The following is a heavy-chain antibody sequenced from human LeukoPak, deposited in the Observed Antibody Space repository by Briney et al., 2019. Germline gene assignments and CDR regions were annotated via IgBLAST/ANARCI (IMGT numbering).Heavy chain of an antibody. CDR2: INTNSGGT. D-gene: IGHD6-6*01. J-gene: IGHJ4*02. Sequence: RWASVKVSCKASGYTFTGYYMHWVRQAPGQGLEWRGWINTNSGGTAHAQKFQGRVTMTRDTSISTAYMELSRLRSDDTAVYYCARGIAARPGFDYWGQGTLVTVSS. CDR3: ARGIAARPGFDY. CDR1: GYTFTGYY. V-gene: IGHV1-2*02.